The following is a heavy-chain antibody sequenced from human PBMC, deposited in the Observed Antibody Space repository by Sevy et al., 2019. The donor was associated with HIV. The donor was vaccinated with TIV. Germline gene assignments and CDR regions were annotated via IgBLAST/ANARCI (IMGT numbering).Heavy chain of an antibody. CDR2: IRGSGGST. Sequence: GGSLRLSCAASGFTFSSDAMSWVRQAPGKGLEWVSAIRGSGGSTYYADSEKGRFTISRDNAKNTLYLQMNSLRAEDTAVYYCAKERWLQFSYFDYWGQGTLVTVSS. D-gene: IGHD5-12*01. CDR1: GFTFSSDA. J-gene: IGHJ4*02. CDR3: AKERWLQFSYFDY. V-gene: IGHV3-23*01.